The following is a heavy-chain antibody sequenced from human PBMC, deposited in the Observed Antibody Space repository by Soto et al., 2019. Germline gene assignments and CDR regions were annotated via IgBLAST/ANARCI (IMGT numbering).Heavy chain of an antibody. CDR1: GGTFSSYT. CDR2: IIPILGIA. D-gene: IGHD4-17*01. V-gene: IGHV1-69*02. CDR3: ARGRGDYDAGLDY. Sequence: QVQLVQSGAEVKKPGSSVKVSCKASGGTFSSYTISWVRQAPGQGLEWMGRIIPILGIANYAQKFQGRVTITADKXTGTAYMERSSLRSEDTAVYYCARGRGDYDAGLDYWGQGTLVTVSS. J-gene: IGHJ4*02.